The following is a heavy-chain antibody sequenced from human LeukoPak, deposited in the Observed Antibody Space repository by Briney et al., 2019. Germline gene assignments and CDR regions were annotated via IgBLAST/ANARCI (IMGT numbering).Heavy chain of an antibody. Sequence: TGGSLRLSCAASGFTFNRDWTAWVRQAPGKGLEWVANIKEDGSEKNYVDSVKGRFTISRDNAKNSLYLQMNSLRAEDTAVYYCARAIKTGVVVITYYFDYWGQGTLVTVSS. CDR3: ARAIKTGVVVITYYFDY. V-gene: IGHV3-7*01. CDR2: IKEDGSEK. CDR1: GFTFNRDW. D-gene: IGHD3-22*01. J-gene: IGHJ4*02.